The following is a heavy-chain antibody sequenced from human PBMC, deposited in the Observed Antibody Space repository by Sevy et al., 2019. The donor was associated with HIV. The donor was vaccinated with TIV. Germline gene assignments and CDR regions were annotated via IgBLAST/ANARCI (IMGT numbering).Heavy chain of an antibody. V-gene: IGHV3-33*01. D-gene: IGHD4-17*01. CDR3: ARDLEFYDYGDYGPAFMPDY. Sequence: GGSLRLSCAASGFTFSTYGMHWVRQAPGKGLEWVAVMWFDGSNTYYADSVKGRFTISRDIAKNTLHLQMNSLRAEDTAVYYCARDLEFYDYGDYGPAFMPDYWGQGTLVTVAS. J-gene: IGHJ4*02. CDR1: GFTFSTYG. CDR2: MWFDGSNT.